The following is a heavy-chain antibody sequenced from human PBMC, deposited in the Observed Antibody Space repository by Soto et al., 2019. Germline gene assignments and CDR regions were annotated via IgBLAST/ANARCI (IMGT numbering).Heavy chain of an antibody. Sequence: EVQLLESGGGLVQPGGSLRLSCAASGFTFSSYAMSWVRQAPGKGLEWVSAISGSGGSTYYADSVKGRFTISRDNSKNTLYLQMNSLRAEDTAVYYCAKDGYYYDSSGYYSRQYNWFDPWGQGTQVTVSP. J-gene: IGHJ5*02. D-gene: IGHD3-22*01. CDR3: AKDGYYYDSSGYYSRQYNWFDP. V-gene: IGHV3-23*01. CDR2: ISGSGGST. CDR1: GFTFSSYA.